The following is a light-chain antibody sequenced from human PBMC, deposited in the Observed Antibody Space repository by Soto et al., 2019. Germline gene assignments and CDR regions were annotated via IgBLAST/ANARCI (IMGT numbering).Light chain of an antibody. CDR2: AAS. Sequence: DIQLTQSPSFLSASVGDRVTITCRASQDSRSNLAWYQQKPGKAPKLLIYAASALQSGVPSRFSGSGSGTEFTLAISSLQPEDFATYYCQQFNSYPLTFGGGTKVEIK. CDR1: QDSRSN. V-gene: IGKV1-9*01. J-gene: IGKJ4*01. CDR3: QQFNSYPLT.